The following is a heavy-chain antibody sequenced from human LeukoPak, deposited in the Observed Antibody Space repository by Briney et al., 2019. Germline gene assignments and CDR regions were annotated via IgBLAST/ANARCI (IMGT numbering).Heavy chain of an antibody. V-gene: IGHV3-23*01. CDR2: ISGSADNT. CDR1: GFTFSSYA. Sequence: GGSLRLSCAASGFTFSSYAMNWVRQAPGKGLEWVSGISGSADNTYYADSVRGRFTIFRDNSKNTVYLQMNSLRAEDAAVYYCAKGNWGDCWGQGTPVIVSS. D-gene: IGHD7-27*01. CDR3: AKGNWGDC. J-gene: IGHJ4*02.